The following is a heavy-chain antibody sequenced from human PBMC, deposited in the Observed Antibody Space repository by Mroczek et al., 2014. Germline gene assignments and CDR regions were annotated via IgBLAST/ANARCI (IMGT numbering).Heavy chain of an antibody. CDR2: ISGSGGST. D-gene: IGHD1-14*01. CDR3: AKGGVMTRGTPPAYYGMDV. V-gene: IGHV3-23*04. CDR1: GFTFSSYA. J-gene: IGHJ6*01. Sequence: VQLVESGGGLVQPGGSLRLSCAASGFTFSSYAMSWVRQAPGKGLEWVSAISGSGGSTYYADSVKGRFTISRDNSKNTLYLQMNSLRAEDTAVYYCAKGGVMTRGTPPAYYGMDVWGPRDHGHRLL.